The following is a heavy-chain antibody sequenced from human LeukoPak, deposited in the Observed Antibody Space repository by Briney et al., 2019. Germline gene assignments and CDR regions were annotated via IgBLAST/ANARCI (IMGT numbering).Heavy chain of an antibody. D-gene: IGHD3-9*01. CDR1: GYSFTSYW. J-gene: IGHJ4*02. Sequence: GESLKISCKGSGYSFTSYWIGWVRQMPGKGLEWMGIIYPGDSDTRYSPSFQGQVTISADKSISTAYLQWSSLKASDTAMYYCARSLDILTGYYRYYFDYWGQGTLATVSS. CDR2: IYPGDSDT. V-gene: IGHV5-51*01. CDR3: ARSLDILTGYYRYYFDY.